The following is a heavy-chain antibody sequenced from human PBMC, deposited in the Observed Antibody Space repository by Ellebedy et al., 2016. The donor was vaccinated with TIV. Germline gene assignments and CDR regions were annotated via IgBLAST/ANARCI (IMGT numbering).Heavy chain of an antibody. V-gene: IGHV4-61*08. J-gene: IGHJ4*02. CDR3: ARGYDNTGFYDCPYDH. D-gene: IGHD2-21*02. CDR1: GGSVSSSDYF. CDR2: IYRNEIT. Sequence: MPGGSLRLSCTVSGGSVSSSDYFCSWIRQSPGKGLEWIGYIYRNEITNYNPSLKSRVTISVDTSKNQFSLRLTSVTAADTAVYYCARGYDNTGFYDCPYDHWGQGTLVTVSS.